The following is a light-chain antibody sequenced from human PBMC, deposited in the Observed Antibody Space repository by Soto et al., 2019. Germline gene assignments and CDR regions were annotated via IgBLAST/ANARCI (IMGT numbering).Light chain of an antibody. Sequence: QSVLTQPASVSGSLGQSITISCTGTSSDVGAYNYVSWYQQQPGKAPKLMISEVSNRPSWVSNRFSGSKSGNTASLIISGLQAEDEADYYCCSFTSITTCVFGTGTKVTVL. CDR2: EVS. V-gene: IGLV2-14*01. CDR1: SSDVGAYNY. CDR3: CSFTSITTCV. J-gene: IGLJ1*01.